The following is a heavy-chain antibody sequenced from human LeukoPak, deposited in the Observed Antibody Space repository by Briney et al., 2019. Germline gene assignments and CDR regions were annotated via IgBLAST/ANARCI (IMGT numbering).Heavy chain of an antibody. Sequence: GASVKVSCKASGYTFTRYDINWGRQAPGQGRERMGWMNPNSGNTVYAQNFQGRVTMTRNTSISTAYMELSSLRSEDTAVYYCARAPYYDRRGTSTFWGQGTMVTVSS. CDR2: MNPNSGNT. D-gene: IGHD3-22*01. CDR3: ARAPYYDRRGTSTF. V-gene: IGHV1-8*01. J-gene: IGHJ3*01. CDR1: GYTFTRYD.